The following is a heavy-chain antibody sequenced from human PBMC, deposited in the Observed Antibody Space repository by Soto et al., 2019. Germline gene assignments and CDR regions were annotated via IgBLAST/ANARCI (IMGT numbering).Heavy chain of an antibody. Sequence: SVKVSCKASGGTFSSYAISWVRQAPGQGLEWMGGIIPIFGTANYAQKFQGRVTITADESTSTAYMELSSLRSEDTAVYYCARGPRIYAFWSGYYNWFDPWGQGTLVTVSS. CDR2: IIPIFGTA. CDR1: GGTFSSYA. CDR3: ARGPRIYAFWSGYYNWFDP. D-gene: IGHD3-3*01. J-gene: IGHJ5*02. V-gene: IGHV1-69*13.